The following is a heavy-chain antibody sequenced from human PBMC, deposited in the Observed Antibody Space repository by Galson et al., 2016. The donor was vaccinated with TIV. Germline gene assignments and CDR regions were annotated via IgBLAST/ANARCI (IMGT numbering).Heavy chain of an antibody. V-gene: IGHV3-7*01. J-gene: IGHJ4*02. Sequence: SLRLSCAASGFTFSDYWMTWVRQAPGKGLEWVANINQDGSDYYYVDSVKGRFTISRDNSKNTPYLEMNSLRAEDTAVYYCARERAEYSLRWVFDYWGQGTLVTVSS. CDR2: INQDGSDY. D-gene: IGHD5-18*01. CDR1: GFTFSDYW. CDR3: ARERAEYSLRWVFDY.